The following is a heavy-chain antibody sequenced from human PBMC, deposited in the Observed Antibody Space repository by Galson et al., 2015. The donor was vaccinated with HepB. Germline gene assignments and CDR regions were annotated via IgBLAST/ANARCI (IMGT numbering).Heavy chain of an antibody. J-gene: IGHJ3*02. CDR3: ARDKEMATIRGIYAFDI. CDR2: ISAYNGNT. D-gene: IGHD5-24*01. V-gene: IGHV1-18*04. CDR1: GYTFTSYG. Sequence: SVKVSCKASGYTFTSYGISWVRQAPGQGLEWMGWISAYNGNTNYAQKLQGRVTMTTDTSTSTAYMELRSLRSDDTAVYYCARDKEMATIRGIYAFDIWGQGTMVTVSS.